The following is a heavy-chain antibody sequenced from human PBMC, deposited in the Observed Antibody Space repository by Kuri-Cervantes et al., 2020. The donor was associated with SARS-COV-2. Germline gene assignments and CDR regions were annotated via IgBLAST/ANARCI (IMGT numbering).Heavy chain of an antibody. Sequence: ASVKVSCKAFGDTFSTYDINWVRQATGQGLEWMGWMNPDSGNTGYAQKFQGRVTFTRDTSTSTAYMELSSLRSEDTAVYYCARVYGGPLDYWGQGTLVTVSS. CDR3: ARVYGGPLDY. D-gene: IGHD4-23*01. J-gene: IGHJ4*02. CDR1: GDTFSTYD. CDR2: MNPDSGNT. V-gene: IGHV1-8*03.